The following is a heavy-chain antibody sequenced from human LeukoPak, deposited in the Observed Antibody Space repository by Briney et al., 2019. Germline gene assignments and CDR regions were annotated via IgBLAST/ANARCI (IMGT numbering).Heavy chain of an antibody. Sequence: SGGSLRLSCAASGFTFSSYWMSWVRQAPGKGLEWVANIKQDGSEKDYVDSVKGRFTISRDNAKKSLYLQMNSLRAEDTAVYYCARAVDTAMFFDYWGQGTLVTVSS. CDR1: GFTFSSYW. CDR2: IKQDGSEK. J-gene: IGHJ4*02. D-gene: IGHD5-18*01. V-gene: IGHV3-7*03. CDR3: ARAVDTAMFFDY.